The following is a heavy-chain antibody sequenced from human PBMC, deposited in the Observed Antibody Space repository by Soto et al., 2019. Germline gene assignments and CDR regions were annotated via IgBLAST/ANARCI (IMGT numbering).Heavy chain of an antibody. CDR2: ISAYNGDNGNT. D-gene: IGHD6-6*01. J-gene: IGHJ4*02. CDR1: GYTFRSYG. CDR3: ASEQVVNGYVDY. V-gene: IGHV1-18*01. Sequence: QVQLVQSGAEVKKPGASVKVSCKASGYTFRSYGISWVRQAPGQGLEWMGWISAYNGDNGNTKNAQKFQGRITMTTDTSTTTVYGELRSLRSDDTAVYEGASEQVVNGYVDYWGQGTLVTVSS.